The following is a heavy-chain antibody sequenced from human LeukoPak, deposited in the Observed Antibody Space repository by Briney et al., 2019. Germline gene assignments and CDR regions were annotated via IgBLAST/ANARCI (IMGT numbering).Heavy chain of an antibody. V-gene: IGHV1-2*02. CDR3: ARDPCSSTSCYNYGMDV. Sequence: ASVKVSCKASGYTFTGYYMHWVRQAPGHGLEWMGWINPNSGGTNYAQKFQGRVTMTRDTSISTVYMELSRLRSDDTAVYYCARDPCSSTSCYNYGMDVWGQETTVTVSS. J-gene: IGHJ6*02. CDR1: GYTFTGYY. D-gene: IGHD2-2*02. CDR2: INPNSGGT.